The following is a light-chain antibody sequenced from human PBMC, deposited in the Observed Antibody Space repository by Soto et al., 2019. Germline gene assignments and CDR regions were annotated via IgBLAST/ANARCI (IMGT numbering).Light chain of an antibody. V-gene: IGKV1-39*01. CDR2: GAS. CDR1: QTINNF. Sequence: DIQMTQSPSSLSASVGDRVTITCRASQTINNFLNWYQQKPGKAPNLLIHGASTLQSGVPSRFTGSGSGTYFTLTITRLESEDFAVYYCQQYGSSLFTFGPGTKVDFK. J-gene: IGKJ3*01. CDR3: QQYGSSLFT.